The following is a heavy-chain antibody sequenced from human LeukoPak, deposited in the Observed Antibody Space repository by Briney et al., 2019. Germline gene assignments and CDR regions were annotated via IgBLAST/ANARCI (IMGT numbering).Heavy chain of an antibody. CDR3: AKCSASYSDDAFDV. CDR2: IRGGGSNT. Sequence: GGSLRLSCAASGFTFNNYAMNWVRQAPGKGLEWVSYIRGGGSNTRYSDSVKGRFIISRDKSKIILYLQMNSLRAEDTAIYYCAKCSASYSDDAFDVGGRGTMVTVS. J-gene: IGHJ3*01. V-gene: IGHV3-23*01. CDR1: GFTFNNYA. D-gene: IGHD3-10*02.